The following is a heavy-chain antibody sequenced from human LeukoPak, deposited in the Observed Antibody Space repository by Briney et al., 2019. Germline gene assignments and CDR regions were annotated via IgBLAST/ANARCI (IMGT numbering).Heavy chain of an antibody. CDR1: GYTFTSYD. Sequence: ASVKVSCKASGYTFTSYDINWVRQATGQGLEWMGWMNPNSGNTGYAQKFQGRVTMTRNTSISTAYMELSSLRSEGTAVYYCARSVRIGTYYYYYGMDVWGQGTTVTVSS. CDR3: ARSVRIGTYYYYYGMDV. J-gene: IGHJ6*02. CDR2: MNPNSGNT. D-gene: IGHD3-10*02. V-gene: IGHV1-8*01.